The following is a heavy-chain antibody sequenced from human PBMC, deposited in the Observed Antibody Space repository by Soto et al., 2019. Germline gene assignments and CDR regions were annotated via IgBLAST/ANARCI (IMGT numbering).Heavy chain of an antibody. D-gene: IGHD6-6*01. CDR1: GFTFSSYG. Sequence: GGSLRLSCAASGFTFSSYGMHWVRQAPGKGLEWVAVISYDGSNKYYADSVKGRFTISRDNSKNTLYLQMNSLRAEDTAVYYCAKTYSSSPGPHYWGQGTLVTVSS. CDR3: AKTYSSSPGPHY. J-gene: IGHJ4*02. CDR2: ISYDGSNK. V-gene: IGHV3-30*18.